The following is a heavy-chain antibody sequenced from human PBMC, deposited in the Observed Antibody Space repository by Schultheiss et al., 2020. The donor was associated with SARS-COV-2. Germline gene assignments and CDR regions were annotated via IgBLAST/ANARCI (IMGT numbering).Heavy chain of an antibody. J-gene: IGHJ4*02. CDR1: GGTFSSYA. V-gene: IGHV1-69*13. CDR3: ARDVRLRLGELSYLFDY. CDR2: IIPIFGTA. Sequence: SVKVSCKASGGTFSSYAISWVRQAPGQGLEWMGGIIPIFGTANYAQKFQGRVTITADEPTSTAYMELSSLRSEDTAVYYCARDVRLRLGELSYLFDYWGQGTLVTVSS. D-gene: IGHD3-16*02.